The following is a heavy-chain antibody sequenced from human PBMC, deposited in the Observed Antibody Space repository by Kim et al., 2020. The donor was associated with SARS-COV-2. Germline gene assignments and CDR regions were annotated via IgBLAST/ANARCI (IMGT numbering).Heavy chain of an antibody. V-gene: IGHV4-59*01. D-gene: IGHD4-17*01. Sequence: NYSPSLMSRVTISVDTSKNQFSLKLSSVTAADTAVYYCAAADYGDYFIDYWGQGTLVTVSS. J-gene: IGHJ4*02. CDR3: AAADYGDYFIDY.